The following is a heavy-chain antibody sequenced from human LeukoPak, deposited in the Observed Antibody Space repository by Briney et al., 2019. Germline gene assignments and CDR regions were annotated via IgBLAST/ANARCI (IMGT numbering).Heavy chain of an antibody. Sequence: GGSLRLSCAASGFTFANYAMSWVRQAPGKGLEWVSAITGSGGSTYYADSVKGRFTISRDNSKNTLYLQMNSLRAEDTAVYYCALEDGYNLGYWGQGTLVTVSS. CDR3: ALEDGYNLGY. CDR2: ITGSGGST. J-gene: IGHJ4*02. V-gene: IGHV3-23*01. D-gene: IGHD5-24*01. CDR1: GFTFANYA.